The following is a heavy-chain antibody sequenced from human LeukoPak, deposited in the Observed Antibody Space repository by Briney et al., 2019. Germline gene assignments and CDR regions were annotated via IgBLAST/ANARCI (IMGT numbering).Heavy chain of an antibody. V-gene: IGHV3-11*06. J-gene: IGHJ4*02. CDR3: AREMADLTYYGSGSYYMDY. D-gene: IGHD3-10*01. CDR1: GFTFSDYY. CDR2: ITSSGAYA. Sequence: GGSLRLSCAASGFTFSDYYMSWIRQAPGKGLECVSYITSSGAYANHADSVKGRFTISRDNAKNSLYLQMNSLRDEDTAVYYCAREMADLTYYGSGSYYMDYWGQGTLVTVSS.